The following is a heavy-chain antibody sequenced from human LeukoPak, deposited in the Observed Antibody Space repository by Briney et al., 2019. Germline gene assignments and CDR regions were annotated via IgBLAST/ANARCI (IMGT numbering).Heavy chain of an antibody. Sequence: PSETLSLTCGVSKDPIISFDDSWRWVRHFPGKGLEWIERTYTSGSSNYNPSLKSPVTMSVDTSKNRVSLKLSSVTAADTAAYYCVRDRSYYDSSGYYHPNWFDPWGQGTLVTVSS. D-gene: IGHD3-22*01. J-gene: IGHJ5*02. CDR3: VRDRSYYDSSGYYHPNWFDP. V-gene: IGHV4-4*07. CDR2: TYTSGSS. CDR1: KDPIISFDDS.